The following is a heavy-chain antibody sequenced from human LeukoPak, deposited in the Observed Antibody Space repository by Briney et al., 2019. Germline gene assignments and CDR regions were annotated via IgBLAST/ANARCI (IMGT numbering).Heavy chain of an antibody. V-gene: IGHV3-21*01. Sequence: GGSLRLSCAASGFTFSSYSMSWVRQAPGKGLEWVSSISSSSSYIYYADSVKGRFTISRDNAKNSLYLQMNSLRAEDTAVYYCARDNTSMASGDAFDIWGQGTMVTVSS. CDR3: ARDNTSMASGDAFDI. D-gene: IGHD5-18*01. J-gene: IGHJ3*02. CDR2: ISSSSSYI. CDR1: GFTFSSYS.